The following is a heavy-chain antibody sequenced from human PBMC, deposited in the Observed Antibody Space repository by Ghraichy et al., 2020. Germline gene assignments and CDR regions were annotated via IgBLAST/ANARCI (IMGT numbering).Heavy chain of an antibody. CDR1: GGTFSSYA. CDR2: IIPIFGTA. J-gene: IGHJ6*02. V-gene: IGHV1-69*13. D-gene: IGHD3-3*01. Sequence: SVKVSCKASGGTFSSYAISWVRQAPGQGLEWMGGIIPIFGTANYAQKFQGRVTITADESTSTAYMELSSLRSEDTAVYYCARERERFLEWLFPYGMDVWGQGTTVTVSS. CDR3: ARERERFLEWLFPYGMDV.